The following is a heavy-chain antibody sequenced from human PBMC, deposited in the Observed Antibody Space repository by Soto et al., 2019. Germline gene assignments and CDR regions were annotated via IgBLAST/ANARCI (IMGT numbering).Heavy chain of an antibody. CDR2: IRRKAHGGTT. V-gene: IGHV3-15*07. Sequence: EVQLEESGGGLIKPGESLTLSCAASDFILSDAWMKWVRQAPGKGLEWVGRIRRKAHGGTTDYAAPVKDRFTISRDDSKNTLYLQMNSLKTEDTAMYYCASYRDSSGLRRYDYWGQGALVTVSS. D-gene: IGHD3-22*01. CDR1: DFILSDAW. J-gene: IGHJ4*02. CDR3: ASYRDSSGLRRYDY.